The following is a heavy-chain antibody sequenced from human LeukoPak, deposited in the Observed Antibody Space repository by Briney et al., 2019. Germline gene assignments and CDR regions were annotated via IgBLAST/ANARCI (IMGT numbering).Heavy chain of an antibody. CDR2: IYSSGNT. D-gene: IGHD3-10*01. J-gene: IGHJ4*02. CDR1: GGSISSYY. V-gene: IGHV4-4*07. Sequence: SETLSLTCTVSGGSISSYYWTWIRQPAGKGLEWIGRIYSSGNTNYNPSLKSRVTMSVDTSKNQFSLMLSSVTATDMALYFCARGRHFYGSAIGYWGQGTLVTVSS. CDR3: ARGRHFYGSAIGY.